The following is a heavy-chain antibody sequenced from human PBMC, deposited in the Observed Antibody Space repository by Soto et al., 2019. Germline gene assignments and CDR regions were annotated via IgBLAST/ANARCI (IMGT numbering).Heavy chain of an antibody. CDR1: GGSISSGGYS. CDR3: ARETGYGDYYFDR. Sequence: KLSETLSLTCAVSGGSISSGGYSWSWIRQPPGKGLEWIGYIYHSGSTYYNPSLKSRVTISVDRSKNQFSLKLSPVTAADTAVYYCARETGYGDYYFDRWGQGTLVTVSS. J-gene: IGHJ4*02. CDR2: IYHSGST. V-gene: IGHV4-30-2*01. D-gene: IGHD4-17*01.